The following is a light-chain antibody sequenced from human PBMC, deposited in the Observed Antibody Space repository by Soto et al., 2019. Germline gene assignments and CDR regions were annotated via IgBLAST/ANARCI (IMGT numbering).Light chain of an antibody. CDR2: YDS. CDR1: NIGSKS. J-gene: IGLJ2*01. V-gene: IGLV3-21*04. CDR3: QVWDSSSEHVV. Sequence: SYELTQPPSVSVAPGKTARITCGGNNIGSKSVHWYQQKPGQAPVLVIYYDSDRPSGIPERFSASNSGNTATLTISRVEAGDEADYYCQVWDSSSEHVVFGGGTKLTVL.